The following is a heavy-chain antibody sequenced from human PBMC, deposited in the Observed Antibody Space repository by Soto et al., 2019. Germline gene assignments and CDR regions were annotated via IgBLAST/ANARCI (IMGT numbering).Heavy chain of an antibody. CDR3: ARGRGEFDD. D-gene: IGHD2-21*01. J-gene: IGHJ5*02. V-gene: IGHV4-34*01. CDR2: INHSGNT. Sequence: AXETLSLTCAVYGASRSDNYCNWLRQPPGKGLEWIGEINHSGNTNYNPSLRSRVTISIDTSKNQLSLNLRSVSAADTAVYYCARGRGEFDDWGQGTPVTVSS. CDR1: GASRSDNY.